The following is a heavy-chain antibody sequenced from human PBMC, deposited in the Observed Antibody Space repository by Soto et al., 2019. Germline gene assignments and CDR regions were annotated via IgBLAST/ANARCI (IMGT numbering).Heavy chain of an antibody. CDR3: SRNPSYHSTGWYYFDY. V-gene: IGHV1-3*01. CDR1: VYTFTSYA. J-gene: IGHJ4*02. D-gene: IGHD6-19*01. CDR2: INAGNGNT. Sequence: SVKVSCKASVYTFTSYAMHWVRQAPGQGLEWMGWINAGNGNTKYSQKFQGRVTITRETSASTVYMELSSLRSEDTAVYYCSRNPSYHSTGWYYFDYWGQGTLVTVSS.